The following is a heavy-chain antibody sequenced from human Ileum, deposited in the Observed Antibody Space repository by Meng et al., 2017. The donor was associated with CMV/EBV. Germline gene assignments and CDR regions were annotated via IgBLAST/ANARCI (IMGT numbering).Heavy chain of an antibody. Sequence: GESLKISCAVSGFTFSDHYMDWVRQAPGKGLEWVGRIRDKPNSYTTEYAASVKGRFTISRDDSKSSLYLQMSGLKDDDTAVYYCARAGYGKGLDVWGQGTTVTVSS. D-gene: IGHD4-17*01. CDR1: GFTFSDHY. V-gene: IGHV3-72*01. CDR3: ARAGYGKGLDV. J-gene: IGHJ6*02. CDR2: IRDKPNSYTT.